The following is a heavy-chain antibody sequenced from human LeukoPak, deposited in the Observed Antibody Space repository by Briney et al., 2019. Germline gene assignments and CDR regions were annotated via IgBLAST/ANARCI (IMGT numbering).Heavy chain of an antibody. CDR3: ARGLFGGFAAAPFDH. CDR2: IIPMLGKT. J-gene: IGHJ4*02. V-gene: IGHV1-69*04. Sequence: SVKVSCKASGGTFDNYAVNWVREAPGLGLEWMGRIIPMLGKTNSAQKFQGRVTFTADKSTGTAYMELTHLRPDDTAVYFCARGLFGGFAAAPFDHWGQGTLVTVSP. D-gene: IGHD2-2*01. CDR1: GGTFDNYA.